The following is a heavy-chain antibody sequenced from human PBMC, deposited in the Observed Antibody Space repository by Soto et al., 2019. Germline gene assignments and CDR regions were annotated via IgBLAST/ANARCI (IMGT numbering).Heavy chain of an antibody. V-gene: IGHV4-4*02. D-gene: IGHD2-15*01. Sequence: QVQLQESGPGLVKPSGTLSLTCAVSSGSISSSNWWSWVRQPPGKGLEWIGEIYHSGSTNYNPSLKRRVTISVDKSKTQFSLKLSSVTAADTAVYYCAANPIFCSGGSCYPSNWFDPWGQGTLVTVSS. CDR2: IYHSGST. CDR3: AANPIFCSGGSCYPSNWFDP. J-gene: IGHJ5*02. CDR1: SGSISSSNW.